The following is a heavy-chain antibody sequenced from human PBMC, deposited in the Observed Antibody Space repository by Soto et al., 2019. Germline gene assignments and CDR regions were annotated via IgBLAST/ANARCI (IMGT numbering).Heavy chain of an antibody. V-gene: IGHV3-74*01. Sequence: HPGGSLRLSCAASGFTFNSYWMHWVRQAPGKGLVWVSRINSDGSSTNYADSVKGRFTISRDNAKNTLYLQMNSLRAEDTAVYYCARAGQKRNGMDVWGQGTTVTV. J-gene: IGHJ6*02. CDR2: INSDGSST. D-gene: IGHD3-10*01. CDR3: ARAGQKRNGMDV. CDR1: GFTFNSYW.